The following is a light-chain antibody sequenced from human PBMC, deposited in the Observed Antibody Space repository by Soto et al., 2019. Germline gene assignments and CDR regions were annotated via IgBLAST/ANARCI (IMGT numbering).Light chain of an antibody. J-gene: IGLJ2*01. CDR3: AAWDDSLTHVV. V-gene: IGLV1-44*01. CDR1: SSNIGSNT. Sequence: QSVLTQPPSASGTPGQRVTISCSGSSSNIGSNTVNWYQQLPGTAPKLLIYSNNQRPSGVPDRFSGSKSGTSASLAISGLQSEDEAYYYCAAWDDSLTHVVFGGGTKLTVL. CDR2: SNN.